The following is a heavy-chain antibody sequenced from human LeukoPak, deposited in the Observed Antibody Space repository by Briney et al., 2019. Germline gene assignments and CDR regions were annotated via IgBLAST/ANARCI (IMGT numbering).Heavy chain of an antibody. V-gene: IGHV4-39*01. Sequence: SETLSLTCTVSGDSISSSSSYWGWIRQPPGEGLEWIGSIYYSGSTYYNPSLKSRVTISVDTSKNQFSLKLSSVTAADTAVYYCARLLRSGSYSYYFDYWGQGTLVTVSS. CDR3: ARLLRSGSYSYYFDY. J-gene: IGHJ4*02. D-gene: IGHD3-10*02. CDR2: IYYSGST. CDR1: GDSISSSSSY.